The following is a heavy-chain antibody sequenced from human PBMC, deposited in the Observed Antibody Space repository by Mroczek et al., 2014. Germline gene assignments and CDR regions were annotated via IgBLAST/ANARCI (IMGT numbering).Heavy chain of an antibody. D-gene: IGHD4-17*01. J-gene: IGHJ4*02. CDR2: IYYSGST. CDR1: GGSISSGGYY. V-gene: IGHV4-31*03. Sequence: QVQLQESGPGLVKPSQTLSLTCTISGGSISSGGYYWSWFRQHPGKGLEWIGYIYYSGSTYYNPSLKSRVTISEDMSKNQLSLKLSSVTAADTAVYYCARTTMTTLETDYWGQGNPGHRLL. CDR3: ARTTMTTLETDY.